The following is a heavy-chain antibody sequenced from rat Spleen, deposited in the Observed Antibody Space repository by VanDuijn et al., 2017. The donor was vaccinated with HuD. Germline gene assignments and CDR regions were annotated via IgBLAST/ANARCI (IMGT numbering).Heavy chain of an antibody. Sequence: EVQLVESGGGLVQPGRSLKLSCAASGFTFSDYNMAWVRQAPMKGLEWVATIIYDGSRTYYRDSVKGQFTISRDNAKSTLYLQMDSLRSEDTATYYCTRVDITTVRYFDYWGQGVMVTVSS. D-gene: IGHD1-1*01. CDR1: GFTFSDYN. CDR3: TRVDITTVRYFDY. J-gene: IGHJ2*01. CDR2: IIYDGSRT. V-gene: IGHV5S10*01.